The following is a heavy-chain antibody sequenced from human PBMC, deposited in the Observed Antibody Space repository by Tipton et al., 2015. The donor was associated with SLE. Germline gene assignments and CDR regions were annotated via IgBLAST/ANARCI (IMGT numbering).Heavy chain of an antibody. CDR3: ARAGTGTAWGTFDI. V-gene: IGHV4-39*07. D-gene: IGHD1-14*01. J-gene: IGHJ3*02. Sequence: TLSLTCTVSGGSINNSYYYWAWIRQPLGKGLEWIGSIYYSGSTFNNPSLKSRVTISAVTSKNQFSLRVSSVTAADTAVYYCARAGTGTAWGTFDIWGPGTMVTVSS. CDR1: GGSINNSYYY. CDR2: IYYSGST.